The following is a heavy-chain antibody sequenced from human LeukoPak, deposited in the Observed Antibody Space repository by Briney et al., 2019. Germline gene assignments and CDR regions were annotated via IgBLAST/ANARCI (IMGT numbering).Heavy chain of an antibody. CDR2: INSDGSSA. CDR3: ARTPLTADYWFDS. V-gene: IGHV3-74*03. J-gene: IGHJ5*01. Sequence: GGSLRLSCVASGFIFSKTWMHWVRQAPGKGLVWIARINSDGSSATYADSVEGRLTISRDNAKNTLYLEMSSLRVDDTAVYYCARTPLTADYWFDSWGQGTLVTVSS. D-gene: IGHD7-27*01. CDR1: GFIFSKTW.